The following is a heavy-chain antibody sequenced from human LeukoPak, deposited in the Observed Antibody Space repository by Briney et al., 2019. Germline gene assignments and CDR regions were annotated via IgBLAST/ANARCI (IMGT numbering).Heavy chain of an antibody. CDR3: ASAVAGTGAFDY. J-gene: IGHJ4*02. V-gene: IGHV3-21*01. CDR2: ISSSSSYI. Sequence: GGSLRLSCAASGFTFSSYSMNWVRQAPGKGLEWVSSISSSSSYIYYADSVKGRFTISRDNAKNSLYLQMNSLRAEDTAVYYCASAVAGTGAFDYWGQGTLVTVSS. CDR1: GFTFSSYS. D-gene: IGHD6-19*01.